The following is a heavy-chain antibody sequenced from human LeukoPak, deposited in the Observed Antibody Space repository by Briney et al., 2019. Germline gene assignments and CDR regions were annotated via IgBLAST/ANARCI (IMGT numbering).Heavy chain of an antibody. CDR2: IYTSGST. Sequence: SETLSLICTVSGGSISSYYWSWIRQPAGKGLEWIGRIYTSGSTNYNPSLKSRVTISVDTSKNQFSLKLSSVTAADTAVYYCARVESYPLRNAFDIWGQGTMVTVSS. V-gene: IGHV4-4*07. CDR1: GGSISSYY. J-gene: IGHJ3*02. D-gene: IGHD1-14*01. CDR3: ARVESYPLRNAFDI.